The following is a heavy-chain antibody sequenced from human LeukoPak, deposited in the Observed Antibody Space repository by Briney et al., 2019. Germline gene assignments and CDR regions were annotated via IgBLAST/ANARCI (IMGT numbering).Heavy chain of an antibody. J-gene: IGHJ4*02. CDR1: GFTFSSYS. Sequence: PGGSLRLSCAASGFTFSSYSMNWVRQAPGKGLEWVSSISSSSSYIYYADSVKGRFTISRDNSKNTLYLQMNSLRAEDTAVYYCARDEFYYYDSSLMSPLYWGQGTLVTVSS. CDR2: ISSSSSYI. CDR3: ARDEFYYYDSSLMSPLY. V-gene: IGHV3-21*01. D-gene: IGHD3-22*01.